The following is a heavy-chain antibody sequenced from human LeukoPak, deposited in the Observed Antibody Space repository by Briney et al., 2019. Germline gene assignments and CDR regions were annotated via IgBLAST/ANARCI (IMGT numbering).Heavy chain of an antibody. CDR1: GGSVSSGSYY. J-gene: IGHJ5*02. V-gene: IGHV4-61*01. Sequence: SETLSLTCTVSGGSVSSGSYYWSWIRQPPGKGLEWIGYIYYSGSTNYNPSLKSRVTISVDTSKNQFSLKLSSVTAADTAVYYCAKLAFWFDLWGQGTLVTVSS. CDR2: IYYSGST. CDR3: AKLAFWFDL.